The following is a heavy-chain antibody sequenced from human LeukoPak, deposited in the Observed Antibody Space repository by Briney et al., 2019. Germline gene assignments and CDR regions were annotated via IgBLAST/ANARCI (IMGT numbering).Heavy chain of an antibody. CDR2: INTDGSNI. Sequence: QPGGSLRLSCAASGFTFSGYWMHWVRQAPGKGLVWVSRINTDGSNIRYADSVKGRFTISRDNAKDTLYLQMNSLRAEDTAVYYCARDPESITTFGVPNLFDPWGQGTLVTVSS. J-gene: IGHJ5*02. D-gene: IGHD3-3*01. V-gene: IGHV3-74*01. CDR3: ARDPESITTFGVPNLFDP. CDR1: GFTFSGYW.